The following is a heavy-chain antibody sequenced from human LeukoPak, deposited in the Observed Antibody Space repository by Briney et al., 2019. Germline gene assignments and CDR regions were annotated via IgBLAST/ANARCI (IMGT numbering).Heavy chain of an antibody. CDR1: GFTFSSYG. D-gene: IGHD5-18*01. Sequence: PGGSLRLSCAASGFTFSSYGMHWVRQAPGKGLEWVAFIRYDGSNKYYADSVKGRFTISRDNSKNTLYLQMNSLRAEDTAVYYCAKDRGYSYGYHGYWGQGTLVTVSS. V-gene: IGHV3-30*02. J-gene: IGHJ4*02. CDR2: IRYDGSNK. CDR3: AKDRGYSYGYHGY.